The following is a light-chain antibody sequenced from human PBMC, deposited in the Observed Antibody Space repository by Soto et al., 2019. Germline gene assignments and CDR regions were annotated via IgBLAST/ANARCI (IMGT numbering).Light chain of an antibody. CDR2: GAS. Sequence: EIVLTQSPGTLSLPPGESATLSCRASESVSRNYLAWYQQKPGQAPRLLIYGASSRATGIPNRFSGSGSGTDFTLTISGLEPEDFAVYYCHQYGLLTRHPFGQGTKLEIK. V-gene: IGKV3-20*01. J-gene: IGKJ2*01. CDR1: ESVSRNY. CDR3: HQYGLLTRHP.